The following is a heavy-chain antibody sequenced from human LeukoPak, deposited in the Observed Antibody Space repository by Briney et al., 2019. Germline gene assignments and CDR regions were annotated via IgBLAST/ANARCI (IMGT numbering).Heavy chain of an antibody. CDR1: GFTFSNYA. V-gene: IGHV3-23*01. CDR3: AKSPAGSSWPSIDY. J-gene: IGHJ4*02. Sequence: PGGSLSLSCEASGFTFSNYAMSWVRQAPGKGLECVSPISGSGGSTYYRDSVKGRFTVSRDNSKNTLYLQMNSLRAEDTAVYYCAKSPAGSSWPSIDYWGQGTLVTVSS. D-gene: IGHD6-13*01. CDR2: ISGSGGST.